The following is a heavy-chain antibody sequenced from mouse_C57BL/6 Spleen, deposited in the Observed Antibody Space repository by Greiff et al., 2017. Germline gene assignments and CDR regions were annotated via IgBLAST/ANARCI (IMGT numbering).Heavy chain of an antibody. CDR3: ARGPLFITTVVGYFDV. CDR2: ISYDGSN. D-gene: IGHD1-1*01. Sequence: VQLQQSGPGLVKPSQSLSLTCSVTGYSITSGYYWNWIRQFPGNKLEWMGYISYDGSNNYNPSLKNRISITRDTSKNQFFLKLNSVTTEDTATYYCARGPLFITTVVGYFDVWGTGTTVTVSS. J-gene: IGHJ1*03. V-gene: IGHV3-6*01. CDR1: GYSITSGYY.